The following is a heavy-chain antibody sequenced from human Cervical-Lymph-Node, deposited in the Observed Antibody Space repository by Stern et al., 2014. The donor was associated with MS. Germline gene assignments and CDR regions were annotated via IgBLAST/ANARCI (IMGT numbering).Heavy chain of an antibody. V-gene: IGHV1-8*01. CDR1: GYTFTSLD. CDR2: MNPNSGKP. D-gene: IGHD4-17*01. CDR3: ARVNGDPDY. Sequence: QVQLVESGAEVKKPGASVKVSCKASGYTFTSLDINWVRQATGQGLEWMGWMNPNSGKPGYAQKFQGRVTMTTNTAISTAYMELSSLRSEDTAVYYCARVNGDPDYWGQGTLVTVSS. J-gene: IGHJ4*02.